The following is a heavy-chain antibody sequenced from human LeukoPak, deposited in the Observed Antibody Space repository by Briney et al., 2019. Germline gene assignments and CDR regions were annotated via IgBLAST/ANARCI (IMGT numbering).Heavy chain of an antibody. J-gene: IGHJ4*02. CDR1: GYTFTSYD. CDR3: ARGYSHVWGGVYYFDY. CDR2: MNPNGGNT. Sequence: ASVKVSCKASGYTFTSYDINWVRQATGQGLEWMGWMNPNGGNTGYAQKFQGRVTMTRNTSISTAYMELSSLRSEDTAVYYCARGYSHVWGGVYYFDYWGQGTLVTVSS. D-gene: IGHD3-16*01. V-gene: IGHV1-8*01.